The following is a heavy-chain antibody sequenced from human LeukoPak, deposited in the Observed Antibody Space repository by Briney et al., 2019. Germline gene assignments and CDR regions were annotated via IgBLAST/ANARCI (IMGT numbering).Heavy chain of an antibody. CDR1: GGSISSGGYY. CDR2: IYYSGST. Sequence: SQTLSLTCTVSGGSISSGGYYWSWIRQHPGKGLEWIGYIYYSGSTYYNPSLKGRVTISVDTSKNQFSLKLSSVTAADTAVYYCARMGEGGGSLDYWGQGTLVTVSS. V-gene: IGHV4-31*03. J-gene: IGHJ4*02. D-gene: IGHD1-26*01. CDR3: ARMGEGGGSLDY.